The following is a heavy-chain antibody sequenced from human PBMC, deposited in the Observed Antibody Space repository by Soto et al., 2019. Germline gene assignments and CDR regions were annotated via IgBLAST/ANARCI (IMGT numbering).Heavy chain of an antibody. V-gene: IGHV1-69*13. J-gene: IGHJ6*02. CDR2: IIPIFGTA. CDR1: GGTFSSYA. D-gene: IGHD3-3*01. Sequence: SVKVSCKASGGTFSSYAISWVRQAPGQGLEWMGGIIPIFGTANYAQKFQGRVTITADESTSTAYMELSRLRPEDTAVYYCARDSSITIFGEVSSPSGMDVWGQATTDTVS. CDR3: ARDSSITIFGEVSSPSGMDV.